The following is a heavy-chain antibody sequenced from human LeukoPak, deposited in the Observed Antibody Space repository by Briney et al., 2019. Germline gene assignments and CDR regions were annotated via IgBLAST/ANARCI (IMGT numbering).Heavy chain of an antibody. CDR3: AKGYLAASYNWFDP. CDR1: GFTFSNYA. Sequence: GGSLRLSCAASGFTFSNYAMSWVRQAPGKGLEWVSAISGSGGSTYYADSVKGRFTISRDNSKNTLYLQMNSLRAEDTAVYYCAKGYLAASYNWFDPWGQGTLVTVSS. V-gene: IGHV3-23*01. D-gene: IGHD2-15*01. CDR2: ISGSGGST. J-gene: IGHJ5*02.